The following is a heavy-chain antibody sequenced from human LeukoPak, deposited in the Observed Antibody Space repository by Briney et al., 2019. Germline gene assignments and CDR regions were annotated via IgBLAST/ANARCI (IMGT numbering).Heavy chain of an antibody. CDR3: ARGRYSYGPFDY. Sequence: GESLKISFKGSGHRFTSYWIGWVRPVPGKGLEWMGVIYPGDSDTRYSPSFQGQVTVSVDKSISTAYVQWSSLKASDTAMYYCARGRYSYGPFDYWGQGTLVTVSS. J-gene: IGHJ4*02. CDR1: GHRFTSYW. D-gene: IGHD5-18*01. CDR2: IYPGDSDT. V-gene: IGHV5-51*01.